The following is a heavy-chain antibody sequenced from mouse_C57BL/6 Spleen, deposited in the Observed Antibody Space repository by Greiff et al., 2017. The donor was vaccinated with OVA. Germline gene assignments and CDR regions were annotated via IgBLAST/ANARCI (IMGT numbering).Heavy chain of an antibody. J-gene: IGHJ1*03. CDR3: ARSGNYYGSNWYFDV. Sequence: QLQQPGAELVMPGASVKLSCKASGYTFTSYWMHWVKQRPGQGLEWIGEIDPSDSYTNYNQKFKGKSTLTVDKSSSTAYMQLSSLTSEDSAVYYCARSGNYYGSNWYFDVWGTGTTVTVSS. V-gene: IGHV1-69*01. D-gene: IGHD1-1*01. CDR2: IDPSDSYT. CDR1: GYTFTSYW.